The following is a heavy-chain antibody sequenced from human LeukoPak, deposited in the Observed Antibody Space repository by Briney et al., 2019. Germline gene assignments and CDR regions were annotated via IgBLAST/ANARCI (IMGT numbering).Heavy chain of an antibody. CDR2: IYYSGST. CDR1: GGSISSSNFY. V-gene: IGHV4-61*05. D-gene: IGHD3-3*01. Sequence: PSETLSLTCTVSGGSISSSNFYWGWIRQPPGKGLEWIGYIYYSGSTNYNPSLKSRVTMSVDTSKNQFSLKLTSVTAADTAVYYCARYDFNKYFDYWGQGILVTVSS. J-gene: IGHJ4*02. CDR3: ARYDFNKYFDY.